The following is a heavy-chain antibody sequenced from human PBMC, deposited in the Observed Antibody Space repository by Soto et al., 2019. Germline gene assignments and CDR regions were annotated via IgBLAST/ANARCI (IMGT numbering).Heavy chain of an antibody. V-gene: IGHV1-18*04. D-gene: IGHD6-13*01. CDR1: GYTFTSYG. Sequence: ASVPVSCRASGYTFTSYGISWVREAPGKRLAWVGWIRAYNGRTNYAQKLQGRVTMNTDTATSTAYMELRSLRSDDTAVYYCARDANLDSSSWYPTPLAVAGSQYFDYWGQGTLVTVSS. CDR3: ARDANLDSSSWYPTPLAVAGSQYFDY. J-gene: IGHJ4*02. CDR2: IRAYNGRT.